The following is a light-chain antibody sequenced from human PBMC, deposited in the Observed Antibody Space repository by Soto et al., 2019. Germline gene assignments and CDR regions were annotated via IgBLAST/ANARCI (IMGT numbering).Light chain of an antibody. CDR3: QQYANLPLT. CDR2: DAS. Sequence: DIQMTQSPSSLSASVGDRVTITCQASQDIDKFLNWYQQRPGKAPKLLIYDASNLETGVPSRFSGSGSGTDFTLTISGLKPEDIATYHCQQYANLPLTFGQGTRLEI. J-gene: IGKJ5*01. V-gene: IGKV1-33*01. CDR1: QDIDKF.